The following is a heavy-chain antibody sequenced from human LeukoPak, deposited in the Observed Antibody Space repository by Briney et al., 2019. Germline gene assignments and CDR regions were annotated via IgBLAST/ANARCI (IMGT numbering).Heavy chain of an antibody. Sequence: GASVKVSCKASGYTFTGYYMHWVRQAPGQGLEWMGWINPNSGGTDYAQKFQGRVTMTRDTSISTAYMELSRLRSDDTAVYYCARLHDYGDFDDYWGQGTLVTVSS. J-gene: IGHJ4*02. V-gene: IGHV1-2*02. CDR2: INPNSGGT. CDR3: ARLHDYGDFDDY. CDR1: GYTFTGYY. D-gene: IGHD4-17*01.